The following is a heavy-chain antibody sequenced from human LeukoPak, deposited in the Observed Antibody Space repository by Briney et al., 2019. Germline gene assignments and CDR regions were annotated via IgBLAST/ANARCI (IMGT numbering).Heavy chain of an antibody. CDR1: GFTFSSYA. V-gene: IGHV3-23*01. J-gene: IGHJ4*02. Sequence: TGGSLRLSCAASGFTFSSYAMSWVRQGQGKGLEWVSAISGSGGSTYYADPVKGRLTISRDNSKNTLYLQMNSLRAEDTAVYYCAKALEYSSSSAYFDYWGQGTLVTVSS. D-gene: IGHD6-6*01. CDR3: AKALEYSSSSAYFDY. CDR2: ISGSGGST.